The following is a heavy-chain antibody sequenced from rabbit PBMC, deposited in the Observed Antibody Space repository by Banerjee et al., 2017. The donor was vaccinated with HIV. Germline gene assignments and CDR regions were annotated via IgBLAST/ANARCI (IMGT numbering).Heavy chain of an antibody. D-gene: IGHD4-1*01. V-gene: IGHV1S45*01. J-gene: IGHJ6*01. CDR3: ARDLSSSGWSDFAL. CDR2: INSGSSGST. Sequence: QEQLEESGGDLVKPGASLTLTCTASGFDLSSYYYACWVRQAPGKGLEWIACINSGSSGSTYYASWAKGRFSISRSTSLNTVTLQLTSLTAADTATYFCARDLSSSGWSDFALWGPGTLVTVS. CDR1: GFDLSSYYY.